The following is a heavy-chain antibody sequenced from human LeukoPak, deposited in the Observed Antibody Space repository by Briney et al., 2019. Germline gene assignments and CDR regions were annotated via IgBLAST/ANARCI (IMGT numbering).Heavy chain of an antibody. J-gene: IGHJ4*02. CDR2: VSPSGDIT. CDR1: GFIFSSHG. V-gene: IGHV3-23*01. CDR3: ARDKIVGATYFDY. D-gene: IGHD1-26*01. Sequence: PGGSLRLSCAASGFIFSSHGMNWVRQAPGKGLEWVSGVSPSGDITYYADSVKGRFTISRDNAKNSLYLQMNSLRAEDTAVYYCARDKIVGATYFDYWGQGTLVTVSS.